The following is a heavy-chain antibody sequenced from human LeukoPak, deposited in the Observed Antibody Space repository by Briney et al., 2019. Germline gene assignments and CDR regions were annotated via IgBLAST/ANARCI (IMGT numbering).Heavy chain of an antibody. D-gene: IGHD4/OR15-4a*01. CDR3: AKVRGGTFDP. V-gene: IGHV3-66*01. CDR1: GFTFGSYW. J-gene: IGHJ5*02. Sequence: GGSLRLSCAASGFTFGSYWMHWVRQAPGKGLEWVSVIYSGGTTNYADSVKGRFTISRDNSKNMLYLQMNSLRAEDTAIYYCAKVRGGTFDPWGQGTLVTVSS. CDR2: IYSGGTT.